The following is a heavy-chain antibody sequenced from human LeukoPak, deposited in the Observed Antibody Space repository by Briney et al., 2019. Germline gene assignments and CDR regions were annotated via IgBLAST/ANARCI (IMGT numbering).Heavy chain of an antibody. CDR1: GGSISNISYY. D-gene: IGHD3-3*01. J-gene: IGHJ6*03. CDR3: ARGGTIFGVPSPQYMDV. Sequence: SETLSLTCTVSGGSISNISYYWGWIRQPPGKGLEWLGSISYSGITYYNPSLKSRVTMSVDTSKNQFSLKLSSVTAADTAVYYCARGGTIFGVPSPQYMDVWAKGTTVTVSS. V-gene: IGHV4-39*02. CDR2: ISYSGIT.